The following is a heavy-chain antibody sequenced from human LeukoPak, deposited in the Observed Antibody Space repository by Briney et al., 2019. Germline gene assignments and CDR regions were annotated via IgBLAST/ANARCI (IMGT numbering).Heavy chain of an antibody. CDR3: ARRLPPYHDVLTGYYYYYGLDV. V-gene: IGHV3-23*01. CDR2: ISDSGRRT. J-gene: IGHJ6*02. Sequence: PGGSLRLSCAVSGITLSNYGMSWVRQAPGKGLEWVAGISDSGRRTNYADSVKGRFTISRDNAKNSVYLQMNSLRAEDTAVYYCARRLPPYHDVLTGYYYYYGLDVWGQGTTVTVSS. CDR1: GITLSNYG. D-gene: IGHD3-9*01.